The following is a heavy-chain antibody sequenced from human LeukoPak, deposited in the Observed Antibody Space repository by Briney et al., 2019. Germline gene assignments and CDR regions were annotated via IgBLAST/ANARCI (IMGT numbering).Heavy chain of an antibody. Sequence: GGSLRLSCAASGFTFSNAWMSWVRQAPGKGLEWVANIKQDGSEKYYVDSVKGRFTISRDNAKNSLYLQMNSPRAEDTAVYYCAREIVVVPAAIPGGFDPWGQGTLVTVSS. V-gene: IGHV3-7*01. J-gene: IGHJ5*02. CDR2: IKQDGSEK. D-gene: IGHD2-2*02. CDR3: AREIVVVPAAIPGGFDP. CDR1: GFTFSNAW.